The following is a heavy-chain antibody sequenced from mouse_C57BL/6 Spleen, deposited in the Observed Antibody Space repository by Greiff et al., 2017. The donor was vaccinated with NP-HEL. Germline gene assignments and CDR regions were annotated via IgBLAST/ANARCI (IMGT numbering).Heavy chain of an antibody. CDR1: GFTFSSYA. D-gene: IGHD1-1*01. Sequence: EVKLEESGGGLVKPGGSLKLSCAASGFTFSSYAMSWVRQTPEKRLEWVATISDGGSYTYYPDNVKGRFTISRDNAKNNLYLQMSHLKSEDTAMYYCARRHYGSSSYYFDYWGQGTTLTVSS. CDR3: ARRHYGSSSYYFDY. V-gene: IGHV5-4*03. CDR2: ISDGGSYT. J-gene: IGHJ2*01.